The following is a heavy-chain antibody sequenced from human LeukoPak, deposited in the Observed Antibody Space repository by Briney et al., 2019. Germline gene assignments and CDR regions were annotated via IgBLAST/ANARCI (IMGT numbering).Heavy chain of an antibody. CDR1: GFTFSSYG. CDR3: ARDDHWNYSIDY. V-gene: IGHV3-30*02. J-gene: IGHJ4*02. CDR2: IRYDGSNK. Sequence: GGSLRLSCAASGFTFSSYGIHWVRQAPGKGLEWVAFIRYDGSNKYYADSVKGRFTISRDNSKNTLYLQMNSLRAEDTAVYYCARDDHWNYSIDYWGQGTLVTVSS. D-gene: IGHD1-7*01.